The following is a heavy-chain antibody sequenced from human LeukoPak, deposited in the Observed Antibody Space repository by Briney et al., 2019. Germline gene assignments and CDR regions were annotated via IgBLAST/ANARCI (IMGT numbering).Heavy chain of an antibody. D-gene: IGHD6-13*01. CDR3: ARRRGWKQQRVYFDY. Sequence: SETLSLTCTVSGGSISSGSYYRGWIRQPPGKGLEWIGSMHYSGSTSYNPSLQSRVTISADTTKNQIFLTLNSTIAADTAVYYCARRRGWKQQRVYFDYWGQGTLATVSS. J-gene: IGHJ4*02. CDR2: MHYSGST. CDR1: GGSISSGSYY. V-gene: IGHV4-39*07.